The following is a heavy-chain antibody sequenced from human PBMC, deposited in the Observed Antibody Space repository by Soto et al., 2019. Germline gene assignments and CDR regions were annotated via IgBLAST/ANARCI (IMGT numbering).Heavy chain of an antibody. CDR3: AWGLGASYAFDI. J-gene: IGHJ3*02. CDR2: ISAYNGNT. V-gene: IGHV1-18*01. Sequence: QVQLVQSGAEVKKPGASVKVSCKASGYTFTSYGISWVRQAPGQGLEWMGWISAYNGNTNYAQQLQGRVTMTTDTATSPANMELRSLRSDDTAVYYCAWGLGASYAFDIWGQGTMVTVSS. CDR1: GYTFTSYG. D-gene: IGHD3-16*01.